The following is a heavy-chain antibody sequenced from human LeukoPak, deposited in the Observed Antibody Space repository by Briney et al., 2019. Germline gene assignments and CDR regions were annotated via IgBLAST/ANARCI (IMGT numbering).Heavy chain of an antibody. CDR3: ASGYSYGFDY. J-gene: IGHJ4*02. Sequence: PSETLSLTCTVSGGSISSSSYYWGWIRQPPGKGLEWIGSIYYSGSTYYNPSLKSRVTISVDTSKNQFSLKLSSVTAADTAVYYCASGYSYGFDYWGQGTLVTVSS. V-gene: IGHV4-39*01. D-gene: IGHD5-18*01. CDR2: IYYSGST. CDR1: GGSISSSSYY.